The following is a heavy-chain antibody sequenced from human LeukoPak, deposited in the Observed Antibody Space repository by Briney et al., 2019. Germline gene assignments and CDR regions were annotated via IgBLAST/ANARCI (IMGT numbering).Heavy chain of an antibody. V-gene: IGHV3-9*01. D-gene: IGHD1-26*01. CDR3: VKGSGSYWRLYYFDY. CDR2: ISWNSDTT. CDR1: GFTFDDYA. Sequence: QPGRSPRLSCAASGFTFDDYAMHWVRQGPGKGLEWVSGISWNSDTTGYADSVKGRFTISRDNAKNSLYLQMNSLRAEDTALYYCVKGSGSYWRLYYFDYWGQGTLVTVSS. J-gene: IGHJ4*02.